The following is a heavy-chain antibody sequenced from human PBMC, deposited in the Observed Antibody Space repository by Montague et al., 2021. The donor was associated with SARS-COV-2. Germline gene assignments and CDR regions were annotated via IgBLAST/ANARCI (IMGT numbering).Heavy chain of an antibody. D-gene: IGHD2-21*01. V-gene: IGHV4-34*01. CDR3: ARGQVTAVAGLIVYPGAGALDP. Sequence: SETLSLTCAVYGGSFNDYYWTWVRQPPGKGLEWIGEITHSGGIKYNPSLQNRVSMSVDKSKNQFSLKLTSVTVADAATYYCARGQVTAVAGLIVYPGAGALDPWGRGTTVTVSS. CDR2: ITHSGGI. CDR1: GGSFNDYY. J-gene: IGHJ3*01.